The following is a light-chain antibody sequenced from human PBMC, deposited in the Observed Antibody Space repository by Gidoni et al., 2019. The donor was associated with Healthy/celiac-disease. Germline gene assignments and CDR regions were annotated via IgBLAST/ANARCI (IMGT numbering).Light chain of an antibody. CDR1: SSDVGGYNY. CDR3: CSYAGSYTL. Sequence: QSALTQPRSVSGSPGQPVTISCTGTSSDVGGYNYVSWYQQNPGKAPNPMIYDVSKRPSGVPDRFSGSKSGNTASLTISGLQAEDEADYYCCSYAGSYTLFGGGTKLTVL. CDR2: DVS. V-gene: IGLV2-11*01. J-gene: IGLJ2*01.